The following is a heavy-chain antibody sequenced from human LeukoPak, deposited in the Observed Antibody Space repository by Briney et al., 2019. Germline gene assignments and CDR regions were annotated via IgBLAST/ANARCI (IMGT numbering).Heavy chain of an antibody. V-gene: IGHV3-23*01. J-gene: IGHJ4*02. CDR2: ISGSGDST. D-gene: IGHD3-22*01. CDR3: AKEERRDSSGYHFDY. CDR1: GFTFSTYA. Sequence: GGSLRLSCAASGFTFSTYAVNWVRQAPGKGLEWVSTISGSGDSTFYADSVKGRFTISRDNSKNTLFLQMESLRAEDTAVYYCAKEERRDSSGYHFDYWGQGTLVTVSS.